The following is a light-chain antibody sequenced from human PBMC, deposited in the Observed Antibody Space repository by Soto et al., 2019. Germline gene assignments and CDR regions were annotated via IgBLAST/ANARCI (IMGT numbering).Light chain of an antibody. CDR1: AGAVTSGHF. V-gene: IGLV7-46*01. CDR2: DTT. J-gene: IGLJ1*01. Sequence: QAVVAQDSSLTVSPGGTFTLTCASSAGAVTSGHFPYWFQQKPGQAPRTLIYDTTKKHAWTPARFSGSLLGGKAALTLSGAQPEDEAEYYCLLSYSGASVFGTGTKVTVL. CDR3: LLSYSGASV.